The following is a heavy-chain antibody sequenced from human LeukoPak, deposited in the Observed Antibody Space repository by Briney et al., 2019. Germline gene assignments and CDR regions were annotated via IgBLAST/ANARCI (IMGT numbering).Heavy chain of an antibody. Sequence: PGGSLRLSCAASGFTFDDYTMHWVRQAPGKGLEWVSLISWDGGSTYFADSARGRFTISRDNRKNSLYLQMNSLRTEDTALYYCAKDTDEGSSSFFDYWGQGTLVTVSS. CDR2: ISWDGGST. CDR3: AKDTDEGSSSFFDY. CDR1: GFTFDDYT. J-gene: IGHJ4*02. D-gene: IGHD6-6*01. V-gene: IGHV3-43*01.